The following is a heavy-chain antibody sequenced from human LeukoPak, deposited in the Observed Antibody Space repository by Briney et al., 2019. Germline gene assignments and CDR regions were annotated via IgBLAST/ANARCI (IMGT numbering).Heavy chain of an antibody. D-gene: IGHD3-10*01. V-gene: IGHV1-69*01. CDR2: IIPIFGTA. J-gene: IGHJ4*02. Sequence: ASVKVSCKASGGTFSSYAISWVRQAPGQGLEWMGGIIPIFGTANYAQKFQGRVTITADESTSTAYMELSSLGSEDTAVYYCARDVGTMVRGVIITHDFDYWGQGTLVTVSS. CDR3: ARDVGTMVRGVIITHDFDY. CDR1: GGTFSSYA.